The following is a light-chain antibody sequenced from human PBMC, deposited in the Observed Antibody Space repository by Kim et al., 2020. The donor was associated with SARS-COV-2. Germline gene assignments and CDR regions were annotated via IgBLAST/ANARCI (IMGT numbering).Light chain of an antibody. CDR3: QKYNIAPWT. CDR1: QGISET. J-gene: IGKJ1*01. V-gene: IGKV1-27*01. Sequence: SVEDRVTITRGTSQGISETFSWYRQKTREIPLLLIYCTYTLRSEVPSRVRGSGSGTHFTLTITSLQPEDAATYYSQKYNIAPWTFGRGTKVDIK. CDR2: CTY.